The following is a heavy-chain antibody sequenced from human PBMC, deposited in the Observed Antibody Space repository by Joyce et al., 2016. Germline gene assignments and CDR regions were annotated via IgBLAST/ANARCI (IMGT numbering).Heavy chain of an antibody. Sequence: QVQLQDAGPGLVKPSQTLSLICNVSGGSISTGGYYWSWIRQHPGKCLEWVGDKYSRGSAYYSPPLKKRVTMSVATAKNQVSLELSSVTAADTAVYYCAGGSSGYYGSPPDYWGQGTLVTVSS. V-gene: IGHV4-31*03. CDR1: GGSISTGGYY. D-gene: IGHD3-10*01. CDR2: KYSRGSA. J-gene: IGHJ4*02. CDR3: AGGSSGYYGSPPDY.